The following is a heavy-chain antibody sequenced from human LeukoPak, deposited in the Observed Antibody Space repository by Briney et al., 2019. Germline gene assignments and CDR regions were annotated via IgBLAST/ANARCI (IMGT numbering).Heavy chain of an antibody. J-gene: IGHJ4*02. D-gene: IGHD1-26*01. CDR1: GGSISSYY. V-gene: IGHV4-59*01. CDR3: ARYHRGSYYFDY. Sequence: SETLSLTCTVSGGSISSYYWSWIRQPPGKGLEWIGYIYYGWSTSYNPSLKSRVTISVDTSKNQLSLKLSSVTAADTAVYYCARYHRGSYYFDYWGQGTLVTVSS. CDR2: IYYGWST.